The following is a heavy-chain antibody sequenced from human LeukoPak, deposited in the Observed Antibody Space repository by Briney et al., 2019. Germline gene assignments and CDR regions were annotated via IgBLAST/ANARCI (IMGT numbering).Heavy chain of an antibody. CDR3: AHKLMVPYPGGSMYMDV. CDR1: GLSLSTSGVG. Sequence: SGPTLVKPTQTLTLTCTFSGLSLSTSGVGVGWIRQPPGKALGWLALIYWDDDKRYSPSLKSRLTSTKDTSKNQVVLTMTNMDPVDTATYYCAHKLMVPYPGGSMYMDVWGKGTTVTVSS. V-gene: IGHV2-5*02. CDR2: IYWDDDK. J-gene: IGHJ6*03. D-gene: IGHD2-8*01.